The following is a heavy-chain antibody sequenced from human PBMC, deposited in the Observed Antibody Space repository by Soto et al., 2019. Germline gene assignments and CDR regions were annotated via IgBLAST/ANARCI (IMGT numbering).Heavy chain of an antibody. Sequence: EVQLLESGGGLVQPGGSLRLSCAASGFTFSSYAMSWVRQAPGKGLEWVSAISGSGGSTYYADSVKGRFTISRDNSKNTLYLQMNSLRAEDTAVYYCAGHDYGCNYYFDYWGQGTLVTVSS. D-gene: IGHD4-17*01. J-gene: IGHJ4*02. CDR3: AGHDYGCNYYFDY. CDR2: ISGSGGST. V-gene: IGHV3-23*01. CDR1: GFTFSSYA.